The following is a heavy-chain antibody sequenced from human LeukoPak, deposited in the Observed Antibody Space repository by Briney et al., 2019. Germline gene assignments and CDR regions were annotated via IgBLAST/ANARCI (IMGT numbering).Heavy chain of an antibody. D-gene: IGHD5-18*01. CDR2: MFYSGST. CDR3: ARGRIQLPAYFDY. Sequence: SETLSLTCTVSGGSISSSSYYWGWIRQPPGKGLEWIGSMFYSGSTYHNPSLKSRVAISLDTSKNQFSLKLNSVTAADTAVYYCARGRIQLPAYFDYWGQGTLVTVSS. V-gene: IGHV4-39*07. J-gene: IGHJ4*02. CDR1: GGSISSSSYY.